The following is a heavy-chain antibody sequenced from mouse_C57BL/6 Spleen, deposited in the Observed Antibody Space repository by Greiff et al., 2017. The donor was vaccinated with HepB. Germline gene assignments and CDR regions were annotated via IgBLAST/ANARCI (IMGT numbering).Heavy chain of an antibody. D-gene: IGHD1-1*01. CDR2: IDPSDSYT. V-gene: IGHV1-59*01. CDR1: GYTFTSYW. J-gene: IGHJ3*01. CDR3: GGDYGSSPAWFAY. Sequence: VQLQQPGAELVRPGTSVKLSCKASGYTFTSYWMHWVKQRPGQGLEWIGVIDPSDSYTNYNQKFKGKATLTVDTSSSTAYMQLSSLTSEDSAVYYCGGDYGSSPAWFAYWGQGTLVTVSA.